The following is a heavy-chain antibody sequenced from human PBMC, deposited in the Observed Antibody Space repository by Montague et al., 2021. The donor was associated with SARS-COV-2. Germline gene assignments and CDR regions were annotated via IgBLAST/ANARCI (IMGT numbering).Heavy chain of an antibody. V-gene: IGHV3-21*01. CDR1: GFTFSTYK. D-gene: IGHD2-8*01. Sequence: SLRLSCAASGFTFSTYKMTWVRQAPGQGLEWVSSISSSGSYKYYEDSVKGRFTISRDNAKNSLFLQINSLRAEDTAVYYCARADYCPKGVCSVPGLDFWGQGTMVTVSS. J-gene: IGHJ3*01. CDR3: ARADYCPKGVCSVPGLDF. CDR2: ISSSGSYK.